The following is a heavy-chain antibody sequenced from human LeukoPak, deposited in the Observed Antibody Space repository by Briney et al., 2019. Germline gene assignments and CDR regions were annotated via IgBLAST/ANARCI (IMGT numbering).Heavy chain of an antibody. Sequence: TGGSLRLSCAASGFTFSSYSMNWVRQPPGKGLEWIGEIYHSGNTNYNPSLKSRVTISVDKSKKQFSLKLSSVTAADTAVYYCARKGYSGYDGWGQGTLSTVSS. CDR2: IYHSGNT. J-gene: IGHJ4*02. D-gene: IGHD5-12*01. V-gene: IGHV4-4*02. CDR1: GFTFSSYS. CDR3: ARKGYSGYDG.